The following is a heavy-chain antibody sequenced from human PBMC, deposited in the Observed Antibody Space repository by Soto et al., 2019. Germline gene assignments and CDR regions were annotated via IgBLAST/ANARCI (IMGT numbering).Heavy chain of an antibody. D-gene: IGHD5-12*01. V-gene: IGHV3-23*01. CDR3: AKGAPMGWLQQTPFDY. Sequence: GGSLRLSCAASGFTFSSYAMSWVRQAPGKGLEWVSAISGSGGSTYYADSVKGRFTISRDNSKNTLYLQMNSLRAEDTAVYYCAKGAPMGWLQQTPFDYWGQGTLVTVSS. CDR2: ISGSGGST. J-gene: IGHJ4*02. CDR1: GFTFSSYA.